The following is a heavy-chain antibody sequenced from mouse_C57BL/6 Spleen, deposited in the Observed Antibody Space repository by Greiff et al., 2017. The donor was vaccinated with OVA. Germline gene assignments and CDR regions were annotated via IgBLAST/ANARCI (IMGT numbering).Heavy chain of an antibody. Sequence: DVKLVESGAELVKPGASVKLSCTASGFNIKDYYMHWVKQRTEQGLEWIGRIDPEDGETKYAPKFQGKATITADPSSNTAYLQLSSLTSEDTAVYYCARRDGNYALDYWGQGTTLTVSS. J-gene: IGHJ2*01. D-gene: IGHD2-1*01. CDR2: IDPEDGET. CDR3: ARRDGNYALDY. CDR1: GFNIKDYY. V-gene: IGHV14-2*01.